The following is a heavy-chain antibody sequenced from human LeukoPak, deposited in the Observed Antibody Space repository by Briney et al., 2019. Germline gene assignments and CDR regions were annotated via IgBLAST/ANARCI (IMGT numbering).Heavy chain of an antibody. D-gene: IGHD2-21*02. J-gene: IGHJ6*02. Sequence: PGGSLRLSCVASGVTLSNYAMSWARQAPGKGLEWVSGISSSGSGGNTYYADSVKGRFTISRDSSRNTLFLHMNTLRAEDTAVYYCAKDYYCGGDCPRGLMGATEYYYYYYGMDVWGQGTTVTVSS. CDR1: GVTLSNYA. V-gene: IGHV3-23*01. CDR2: ISSSGSGGNT. CDR3: AKDYYCGGDCPRGLMGATEYYYYYYGMDV.